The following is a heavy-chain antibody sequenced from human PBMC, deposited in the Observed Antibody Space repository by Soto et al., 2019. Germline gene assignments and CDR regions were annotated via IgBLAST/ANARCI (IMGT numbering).Heavy chain of an antibody. CDR3: ARTTVVNMFDS. CDR2: IYNSGST. CDR1: GGSISTGGYY. V-gene: IGHV4-30-4*01. D-gene: IGHD4-17*01. J-gene: IGHJ5*01. Sequence: PSETLSLTCAVSGGSISTGGYYWSWIRQPPGKGLEWIGHIYNSGSTYSNPSLQSRVTISVDTSKNQFSLKVTSVTAADTAVYYCARTTVVNMFDSWGQGTLVTVSS.